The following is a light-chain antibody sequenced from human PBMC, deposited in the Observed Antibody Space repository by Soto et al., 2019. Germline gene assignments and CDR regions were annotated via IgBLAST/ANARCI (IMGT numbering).Light chain of an antibody. Sequence: SYELTQPPSVSVSPGQTASITCSGDSLGDKYACWYQQKPGQSPVLVIYEDTKRPSGIPERFSASKSGNTATLSISGTQAMDEDDYFCQAWDSSTLVVFGGETKLTVL. V-gene: IGLV3-1*01. CDR3: QAWDSSTLVV. J-gene: IGLJ2*01. CDR1: SLGDKY. CDR2: EDT.